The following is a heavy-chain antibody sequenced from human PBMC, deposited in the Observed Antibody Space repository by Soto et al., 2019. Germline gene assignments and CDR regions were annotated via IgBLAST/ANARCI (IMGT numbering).Heavy chain of an antibody. V-gene: IGHV1-69*02. D-gene: IGHD2-2*01. J-gene: IGHJ3*02. CDR3: ARCTADDAFDI. CDR2: IIPILGIA. CDR1: GGTFSSYT. Sequence: QVQLVQSGAEVKKPGSSVKVSCKASGGTFSSYTISWVRQAPGQGLEWMGRIIPILGIANYAQKFQGRVTITADKSTSTGYMELSSLRSEDTAVYYCARCTADDAFDIWGQGTMVTVSS.